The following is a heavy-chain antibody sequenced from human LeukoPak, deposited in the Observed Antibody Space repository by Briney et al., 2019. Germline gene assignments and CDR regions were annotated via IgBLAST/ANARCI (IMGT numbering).Heavy chain of an antibody. CDR1: GGTFSSYA. CDR2: IIPILGIA. V-gene: IGHV1-69*04. Sequence: SAMISCKASGGTFSSYAISWVRQAPGQGLEWMGRIIPILGIANYAQKFQGRVTITADKSTSTAYMELSSLRSEDTAVYYCARDSPQTTITTMWGQGALVSVS. J-gene: IGHJ4*02. CDR3: ARDSPQTTITTM. D-gene: IGHD4-11*01.